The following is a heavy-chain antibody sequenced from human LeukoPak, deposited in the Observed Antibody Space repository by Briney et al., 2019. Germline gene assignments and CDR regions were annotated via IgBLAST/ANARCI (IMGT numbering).Heavy chain of an antibody. V-gene: IGHV3-21*01. CDR1: GFTFSSYS. CDR2: ISSSSSSYI. D-gene: IGHD4-17*01. Sequence: PGGSLRLSCAASGFTFSSYSMNWVRQAPGKGLEWVSSISSSSSSYIYYADSVKGRFTISRDNAKNSLYLQMNSLRAEDTAVYYCAREGSHYGDYDPWGQGTLVTVSS. J-gene: IGHJ5*02. CDR3: AREGSHYGDYDP.